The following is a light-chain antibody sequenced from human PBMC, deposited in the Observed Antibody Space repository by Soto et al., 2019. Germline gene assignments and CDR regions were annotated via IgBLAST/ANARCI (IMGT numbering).Light chain of an antibody. Sequence: VLTQSPATLSLSPGERATLSCRASQSVSSYLAWYQQKPGQAPRLLIYDASNRATGIPARFSASGSGTDFNLTISSLQSEDFAVYYCQQYNNWPPEITFGQGTRLEIK. J-gene: IGKJ5*01. CDR1: QSVSSY. CDR2: DAS. V-gene: IGKV3-11*01. CDR3: QQYNNWPPEIT.